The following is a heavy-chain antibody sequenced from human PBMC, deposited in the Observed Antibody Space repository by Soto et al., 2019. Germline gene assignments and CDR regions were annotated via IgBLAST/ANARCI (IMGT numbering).Heavy chain of an antibody. D-gene: IGHD3-16*01. CDR1: GYPFTHYG. J-gene: IGHJ6*02. CDR3: ARDQSFDRTYYYGIDV. CDR2: ISPFNGNT. Sequence: ASVKVSCKSSGYPFTHYGITWIRQARGQGLEWMGWISPFNGNTNYGQTLQGRVTLTTETSTSTVYMELRSLRSDDTAVYYCARDQSFDRTYYYGIDVWGQGTTVTVSS. V-gene: IGHV1-18*01.